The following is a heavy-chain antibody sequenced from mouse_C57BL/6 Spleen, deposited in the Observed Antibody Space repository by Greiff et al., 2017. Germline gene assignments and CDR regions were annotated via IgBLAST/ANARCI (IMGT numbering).Heavy chain of an antibody. CDR2: IYPSDSET. CDR3: ARVDYYAMDY. Sequence: QVQLQQPGPELVRPWSSVTLSCKASGYTFTSYWKDWVKQRPGQGLEWIGNIYPSDSETHYNQKFKDKATLTVDKSSSTAYMQLSSLTSEDSAVYYCARVDYYAMDYWGQGTSVTVSS. CDR1: GYTFTSYW. J-gene: IGHJ4*01. V-gene: IGHV1-61*01.